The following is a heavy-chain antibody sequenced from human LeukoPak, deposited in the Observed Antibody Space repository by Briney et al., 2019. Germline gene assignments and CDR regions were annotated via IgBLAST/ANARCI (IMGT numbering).Heavy chain of an antibody. J-gene: IGHJ4*02. CDR1: GGSISSSSYY. V-gene: IGHV4-39*07. D-gene: IGHD5-18*01. CDR2: IYYSGST. CDR3: ARGSDSYGPTFDY. Sequence: PSETLSLTCTVSGGSISSSSYYWGWIRQPPGKGLEWIGSIYYSGSTYYNPSLKSRVTISVDTSKNQFSLKLSSVTAADTAVYYCARGSDSYGPTFDYWGQGTLVTVSS.